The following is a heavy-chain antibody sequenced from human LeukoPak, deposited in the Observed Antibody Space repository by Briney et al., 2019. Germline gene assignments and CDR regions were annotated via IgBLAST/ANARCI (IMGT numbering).Heavy chain of an antibody. J-gene: IGHJ5*02. CDR2: LDPEDAET. Sequence: GSVKVSCKVSGYTLTELSLHWVRQAPGKGLEWEGGLDPEDAETIYAQKLRGRVTMTEDTSTNTAYMELSSLRSEDTAVYYCATINYDSSGYYWFDPWGQGTLVTVSS. CDR1: GYTLTELS. CDR3: ATINYDSSGYYWFDP. V-gene: IGHV1-24*01. D-gene: IGHD3-22*01.